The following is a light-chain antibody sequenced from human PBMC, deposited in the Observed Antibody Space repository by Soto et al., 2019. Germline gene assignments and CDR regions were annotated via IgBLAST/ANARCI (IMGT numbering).Light chain of an antibody. J-gene: IGKJ2*01. Sequence: DLQMTQSPATLSASVGDRVTITCRASQSVSSWLAWYQQKPGKVPRLLIYKASTLQSGVPSRFSGSGSGTEFTLTISSVQPDDFATYYCQQYNTYWGYIFGQGTKLEIK. V-gene: IGKV1-5*03. CDR1: QSVSSW. CDR2: KAS. CDR3: QQYNTYWGYI.